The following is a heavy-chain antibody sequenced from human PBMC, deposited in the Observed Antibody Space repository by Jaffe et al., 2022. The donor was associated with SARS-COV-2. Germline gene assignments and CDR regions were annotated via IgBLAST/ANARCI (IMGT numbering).Heavy chain of an antibody. CDR2: ISYDGSNK. CDR3: ASFSVTMIVVAPDI. CDR1: GFTFSSYA. J-gene: IGHJ3*02. Sequence: QVQLVESGGGVVQPGRSLRLSCAASGFTFSSYAMHWVRQAPGKGLEWVAVISYDGSNKYYADSVKGRFTISRDNSKNTLYLQMNSLRAEDTAVYYCASFSVTMIVVAPDIWGQGTMVTVSS. D-gene: IGHD3-22*01. V-gene: IGHV3-30*04.